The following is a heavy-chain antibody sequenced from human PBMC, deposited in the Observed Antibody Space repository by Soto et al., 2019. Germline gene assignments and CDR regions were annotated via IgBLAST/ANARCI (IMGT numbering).Heavy chain of an antibody. D-gene: IGHD5-12*01. V-gene: IGHV4-59*08. CDR3: ASLDGNDHYFDY. CDR1: GASISSYY. CDR2: IHYSGST. J-gene: IGHJ4*02. Sequence: PSETLSLTCTVSGASISSYYGSWIRQPPGKGLEWIGYIHYSGSTNYNPSLQSRVTMSVDTSKNQFSLRLSSVTAADTAVYFCASLDGNDHYFDYGGQGALVPVSS.